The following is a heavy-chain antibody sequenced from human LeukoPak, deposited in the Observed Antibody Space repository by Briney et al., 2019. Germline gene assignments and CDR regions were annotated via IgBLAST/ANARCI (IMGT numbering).Heavy chain of an antibody. CDR3: ARGGGLDV. D-gene: IGHD3-16*01. J-gene: IGHJ6*02. V-gene: IGHV3-7*03. Sequence: GGSLRLSCAASGFTFSSYWMNWARQAPGKGLEWVASINHNGSVNYYVDSVKGRFTISRDNAKDSLYLQMSNLRAEDTAVYFCARGGGLDVWGQGATVTVSS. CDR2: INHNGSVN. CDR1: GFTFSSYW.